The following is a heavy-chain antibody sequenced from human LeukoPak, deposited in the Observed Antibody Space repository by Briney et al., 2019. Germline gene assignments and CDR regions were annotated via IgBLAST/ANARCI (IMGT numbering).Heavy chain of an antibody. J-gene: IGHJ6*02. V-gene: IGHV4-59*01. D-gene: IGHD5-18*01. CDR2: IYYSGIT. Sequence: PSETLSLTCTVSGGSISSYYWSWIRQPPGKGLEWIGYIYYSGITNYNPSLKSRVTISVDTSKNQFSLKLSSVTAADTAVYYCARGNGQGYSYVYPYYYYGMDVWGQGTTVTVSS. CDR1: GGSISSYY. CDR3: ARGNGQGYSYVYPYYYYGMDV.